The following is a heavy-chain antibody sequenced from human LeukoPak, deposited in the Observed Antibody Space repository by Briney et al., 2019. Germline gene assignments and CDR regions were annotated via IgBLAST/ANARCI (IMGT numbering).Heavy chain of an antibody. CDR1: GFTFSSYW. CDR2: ISGSGGST. D-gene: IGHD3-3*01. CDR3: AKDPDFCSGSKRKFDY. J-gene: IGHJ4*02. Sequence: GGSLRLSCAASGFTFSSYWMHWVRQAPGKGLEWVSAISGSGGSTYYADSVKGRFTISRDNSKNTLYLRMNSLRAEDTAVYYSAKDPDFCSGSKRKFDYWGQGTLVTVSS. V-gene: IGHV3-23*01.